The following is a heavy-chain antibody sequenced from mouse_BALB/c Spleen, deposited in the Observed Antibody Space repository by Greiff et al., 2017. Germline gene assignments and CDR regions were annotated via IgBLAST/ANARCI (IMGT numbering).Heavy chain of an antibody. D-gene: IGHD1-1*01. CDR3: ARGPYYGSRYYAMDY. CDR2: LWAGGST. V-gene: IGHV2-9*02. J-gene: IGHJ4*01. Sequence: VMLVESGPGLVAPSQSLSITCTVSGFSLTSYGVHWVRQPPGKGLEWLGVLWAGGSTNYNSALMSRLSISKDNSKSQVFLKMNSLQTDDTAMYYCARGPYYGSRYYAMDYWGQGTSVTVSS. CDR1: GFSLTSYG.